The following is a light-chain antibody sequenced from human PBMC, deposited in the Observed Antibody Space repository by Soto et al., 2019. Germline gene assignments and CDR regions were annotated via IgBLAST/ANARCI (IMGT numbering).Light chain of an antibody. CDR1: QSIGGW. J-gene: IGKJ2*01. CDR3: KQYDSDLYT. Sequence: DIQMTQSPSTLSASVGERVTITCRSSQSIGGWLAWYQQKPGKAPKLLIYKASSLQSGVPSRFSGSGFGTKFTLTISSLQPDDFATYYCKQYDSDLYTFGQGTKVDIK. CDR2: KAS. V-gene: IGKV1-5*03.